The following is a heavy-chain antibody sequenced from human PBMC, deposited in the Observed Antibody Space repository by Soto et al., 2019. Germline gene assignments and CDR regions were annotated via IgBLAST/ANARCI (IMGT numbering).Heavy chain of an antibody. CDR1: GYTFTSYG. D-gene: IGHD4-17*01. CDR2: ISAYNGNT. J-gene: IGHJ6*03. Sequence: QVQLVQSGAEVKKPGASVKVSCKASGYTFTSYGISWVRQAPGQGLEWMGWISAYNGNTNYAQKLQGRVTMTTNTSTSTAYMELRSLRSDDTAVYYCARDGVTTLHYYYYYYMDVWGKGTTVTVSS. CDR3: ARDGVTTLHYYYYYYMDV. V-gene: IGHV1-18*01.